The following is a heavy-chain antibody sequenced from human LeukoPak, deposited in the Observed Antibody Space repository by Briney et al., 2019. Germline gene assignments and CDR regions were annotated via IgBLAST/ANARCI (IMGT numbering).Heavy chain of an antibody. CDR3: ARERSESGYDLGHFDY. Sequence: GASVKVSCKASGGTFSTFTISWVRQAPGQGLEWMGRIVPIFGIANYAQKFQGRVTITADKSTSTAYMELSSLKSEDTAMYYCARERSESGYDLGHFDYWGQGTLVTVSS. J-gene: IGHJ4*02. V-gene: IGHV1-69*04. D-gene: IGHD5-12*01. CDR2: IVPIFGIA. CDR1: GGTFSTFT.